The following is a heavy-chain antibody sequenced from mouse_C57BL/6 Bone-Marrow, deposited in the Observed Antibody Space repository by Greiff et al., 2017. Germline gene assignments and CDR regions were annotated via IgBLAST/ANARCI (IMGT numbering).Heavy chain of an antibody. D-gene: IGHD6-2*01. Sequence: EVQLQQSGPELVKPGASVKISCKASGYTFTDYYMNWVKQSPGKSLEWIGDINPNNGGTSYNQKFKGKATLTVDKSSSTAYMELRSLTSEDSAVYYCAVSYFDYWGQGTTLTVSS. CDR3: AVSYFDY. CDR2: INPNNGGT. V-gene: IGHV1-26*01. J-gene: IGHJ2*01. CDR1: GYTFTDYY.